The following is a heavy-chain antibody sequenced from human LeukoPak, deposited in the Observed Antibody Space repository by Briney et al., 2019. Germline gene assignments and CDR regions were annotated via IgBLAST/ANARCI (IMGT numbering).Heavy chain of an antibody. CDR1: GFTYSSYS. Sequence: GGSLRLSCAASGFTYSSYSMNWVRQAPGKGLEWVSSISSSSSYIYYADSVKGRFTISRDNAKNSLYLQMNSLRAEDTAVYYCARRLRIRVRNWFDPWGQGTLVTVSS. J-gene: IGHJ5*02. V-gene: IGHV3-21*01. D-gene: IGHD5-18*01. CDR2: ISSSSSYI. CDR3: ARRLRIRVRNWFDP.